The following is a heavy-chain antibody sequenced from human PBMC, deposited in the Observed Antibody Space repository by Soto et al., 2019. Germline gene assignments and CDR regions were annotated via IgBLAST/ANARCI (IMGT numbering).Heavy chain of an antibody. CDR2: ISCDGSSK. CDR1: GFTFSSYG. V-gene: IGHV3-30*18. Sequence: QVQLVESGGGVVQPGRSLRLSCAASGFTFSSYGMHWVRQAPGKGLEWVAVISCDGSSKYYADSVKGRFTISRDNSKNTLYLHMNSLSAEDTAVYYCAKSGDGYWGQGTLVTVSS. CDR3: AKSGDGY. D-gene: IGHD6-25*01. J-gene: IGHJ4*02.